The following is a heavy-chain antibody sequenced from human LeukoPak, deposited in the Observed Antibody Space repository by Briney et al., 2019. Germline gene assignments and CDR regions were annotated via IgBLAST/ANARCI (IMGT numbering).Heavy chain of an antibody. V-gene: IGHV3-23*01. J-gene: IGHJ6*02. CDR3: AKVGSWGGWYQNYYGMDV. CDR2: ISGSGGST. D-gene: IGHD6-19*01. Sequence: GGSLRLSCAASGFTFSSYAMSWVRQAPGKGLEWVSAISGSGGSTYYADSVKGRFTISRDNSKNTLYLQMNSLRAEDTAVYYCAKVGSWGGWYQNYYGMDVWGRGTTVTVSS. CDR1: GFTFSSYA.